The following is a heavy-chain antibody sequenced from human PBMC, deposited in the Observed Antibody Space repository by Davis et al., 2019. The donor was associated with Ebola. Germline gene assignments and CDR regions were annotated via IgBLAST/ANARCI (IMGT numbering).Heavy chain of an antibody. D-gene: IGHD3-16*01. V-gene: IGHV4-59*11. CDR3: AERGGSV. J-gene: IGHJ4*02. CDR1: GVPISRHS. CDR2: IHYTGST. Sequence: PGGSLRLSCTVSGVPISRHSWSWIRQPPGKSLEWIGSIHYTGSTNDNSSLYSRVTISIDTTKNQFSLRLNSVTAADTAMYFGAERGGSVWGQGTLVTVSS.